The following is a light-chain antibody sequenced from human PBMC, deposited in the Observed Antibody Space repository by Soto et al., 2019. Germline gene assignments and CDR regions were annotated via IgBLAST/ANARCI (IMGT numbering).Light chain of an antibody. V-gene: IGLV1-44*01. Sequence: QSVLTQPPSASGTPGQRVTISCSGSGSNIGSNTVNWYQQLPGTAPKLVIYEVSNRPSGIPDRFSGSKSGNTASLTISGLQAEDEAEYYCSLYTTASTYVFGTGTKVTVL. CDR2: EVS. J-gene: IGLJ1*01. CDR3: SLYTTASTYV. CDR1: GSNIGSNT.